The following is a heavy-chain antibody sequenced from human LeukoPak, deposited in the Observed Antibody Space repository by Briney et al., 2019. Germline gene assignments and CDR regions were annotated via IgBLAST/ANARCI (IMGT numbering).Heavy chain of an antibody. CDR3: AREALVTRSWFDP. D-gene: IGHD2-21*02. CDR2: INPNSGGT. Sequence: ASVKVSCKASGYTFTGYYMHWVRQAPGQGLEWMGWINPNSGGTNYAQKFQGRVTMARDTSISTAYMELSRLRSDDTAVYYCAREALVTRSWFDPWGQGTLVTVSS. V-gene: IGHV1-2*02. CDR1: GYTFTGYY. J-gene: IGHJ5*02.